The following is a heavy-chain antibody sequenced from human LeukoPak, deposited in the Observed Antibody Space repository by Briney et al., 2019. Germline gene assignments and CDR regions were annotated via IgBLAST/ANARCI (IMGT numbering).Heavy chain of an antibody. CDR2: INHSGST. V-gene: IGHV4-34*01. CDR3: ARVWVVVVPAAMSSWFDP. Sequence: SETLSLTCAVYGGSFSGYYWSWIRQPPGKGLEWIGEINHSGSTNYNPSLKSRVTISVDTSKNQFSLKLSSVTAADTAVYYCARVWVVVVPAAMSSWFDPWGQGTLVTVSS. J-gene: IGHJ5*02. CDR1: GGSFSGYY. D-gene: IGHD2-2*01.